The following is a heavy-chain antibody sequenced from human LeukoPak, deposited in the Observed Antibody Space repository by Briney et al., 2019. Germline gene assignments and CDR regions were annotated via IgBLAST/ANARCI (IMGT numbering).Heavy chain of an antibody. Sequence: GGSLRPSCAASGFTFSSYSMNWVRQAPGKGLEWVSSISSSSSYIYYADSVKGRFTISRDNAKNSLYLQMNSLRAEDTAVYHCARDLTGFGELPYFDYWGQGTLVTVSS. V-gene: IGHV3-21*01. CDR2: ISSSSSYI. D-gene: IGHD3-10*01. J-gene: IGHJ4*02. CDR1: GFTFSSYS. CDR3: ARDLTGFGELPYFDY.